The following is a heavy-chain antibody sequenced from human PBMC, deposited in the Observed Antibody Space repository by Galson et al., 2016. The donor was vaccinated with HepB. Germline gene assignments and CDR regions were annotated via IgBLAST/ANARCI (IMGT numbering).Heavy chain of an antibody. CDR2: INTGDGTT. V-gene: IGHV1-3*04. Sequence: SVKVSCKASGYTFANYTVQWLRQAPGQRLEWMGWINTGDGTTKYSQKFQGRVTFTRDTSASTAYMELSSLRSEDTAVYYCVREGAATCRFDFWGPGTLVTVSS. CDR3: VREGAATCRFDF. J-gene: IGHJ4*02. CDR1: GYTFANYT. D-gene: IGHD1-26*01.